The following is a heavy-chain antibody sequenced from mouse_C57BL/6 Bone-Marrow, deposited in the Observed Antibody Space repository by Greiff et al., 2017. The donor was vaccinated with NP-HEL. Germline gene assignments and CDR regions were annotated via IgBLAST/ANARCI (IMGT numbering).Heavy chain of an antibody. CDR2: IDPENGDT. CDR1: GFNIKDDY. V-gene: IGHV14-4*01. J-gene: IGHJ1*03. Sequence: EVQLQQSGAELVRPGASVKLSCTASGFNIKDDYMHWVKQRPEQGLEWIGWIDPENGDTEYASKFQGKATITADTSSNTAYLQLSSLTSEDTAVYYCTTGDGTRYWYFDVWGTGTTVTVSS. D-gene: IGHD1-1*01. CDR3: TTGDGTRYWYFDV.